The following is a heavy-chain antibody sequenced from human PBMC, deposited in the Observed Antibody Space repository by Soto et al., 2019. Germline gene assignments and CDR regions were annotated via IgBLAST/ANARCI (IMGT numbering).Heavy chain of an antibody. CDR2: IYYSGST. J-gene: IGHJ3*02. CDR1: GGSISSYY. Sequence: QVQLQESGPGLVKPSETLSLTCTVSGGSISSYYWSWIRQPPGKGLEWIGYIYYSGSTNYNPSLKSRVTISVEPSKSPFSLQLSYVTAADTAVYYCATPTSRSDSFDIWGQGTMVTVSS. V-gene: IGHV4-59*01. CDR3: ATPTSRSDSFDI.